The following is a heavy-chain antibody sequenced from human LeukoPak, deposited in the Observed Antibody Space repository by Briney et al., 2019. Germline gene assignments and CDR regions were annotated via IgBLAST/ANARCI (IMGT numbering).Heavy chain of an antibody. V-gene: IGHV4-34*01. Sequence: SETLSLTCAVYGGSFSGYYWSWIRQPPGKGLEWIGEINHSGSTNYNPSLKSRVTISVDTSKNQFSLKLSSVTAADTSVYYCARYYDDSGYFPRNRGYFDYWGQGTLVTVSS. J-gene: IGHJ4*02. D-gene: IGHD3-22*01. CDR3: ARYYDDSGYFPRNRGYFDY. CDR1: GGSFSGYY. CDR2: INHSGST.